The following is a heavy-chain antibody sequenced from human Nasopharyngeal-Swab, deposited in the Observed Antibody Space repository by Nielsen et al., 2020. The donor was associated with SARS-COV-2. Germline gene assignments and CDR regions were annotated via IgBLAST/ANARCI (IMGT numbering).Heavy chain of an antibody. CDR1: GYPFNTYY. V-gene: IGHV1-46*02. Sequence: ASVKVSCKASGYPFNTYYMYWVRQAPGQGPEWMGLIIPSGGSTTYAQRLQGRVTMTRDTSTTTFYMELSGLRFEDTAMYYCARSRGAGVLDYWGQGSLVTVSS. D-gene: IGHD1-14*01. J-gene: IGHJ4*02. CDR3: ARSRGAGVLDY. CDR2: IIPSGGST.